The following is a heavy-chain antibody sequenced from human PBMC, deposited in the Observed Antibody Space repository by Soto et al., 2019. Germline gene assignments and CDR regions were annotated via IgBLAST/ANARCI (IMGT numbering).Heavy chain of an antibody. CDR3: ARRLEPDYGDWFYFDY. J-gene: IGHJ4*02. CDR2: IYYSGST. Sequence: QVQLQESGPGLVKPSQTLSLTCTVSGGSISGGNYYWSWIRQPPGKGLEWIGYIYYSGSTYYNPSLRSRVTISVDPSKNQFSLKLTSVTAADTAVYYWARRLEPDYGDWFYFDYWGQGTLVTVSS. CDR1: GGSISGGNYY. D-gene: IGHD4-17*01. V-gene: IGHV4-30-4*01.